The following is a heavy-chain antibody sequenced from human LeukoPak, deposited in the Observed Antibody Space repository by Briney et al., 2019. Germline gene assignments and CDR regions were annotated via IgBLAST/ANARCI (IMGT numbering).Heavy chain of an antibody. CDR1: GFTFSSYA. CDR3: AKDPLARYYGSGNQNWFDP. D-gene: IGHD3-10*01. J-gene: IGHJ5*02. CDR2: ISYDGSNK. V-gene: IGHV3-30-3*01. Sequence: GGSLRLSCAASGFTFSSYAMHWVRQAPGKGLEWVAVISYDGSNKYYADSVKGRFTISRDNSKNTLYPQMNSLRAEDTAVYYCAKDPLARYYGSGNQNWFDPWGQGTLVTVSS.